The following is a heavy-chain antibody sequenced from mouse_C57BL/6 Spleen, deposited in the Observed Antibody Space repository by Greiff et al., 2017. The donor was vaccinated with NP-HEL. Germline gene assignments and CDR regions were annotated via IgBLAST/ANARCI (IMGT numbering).Heavy chain of an antibody. CDR1: GYTFTSYW. V-gene: IGHV1-55*01. Sequence: VQLQQPGAELVKPGASVKMSCKASGYTFTSYWITWVKQRPGQGLEWIGDIYPGSGSTNYNEKFKSKATLTVDTSSSTAYMQLSSLTSEDSAVYYCARCYYGYDEYYFDYWGQGTSVTVSS. D-gene: IGHD2-2*01. CDR2: IYPGSGST. J-gene: IGHJ4*01. CDR3: ARCYYGYDEYYFDY.